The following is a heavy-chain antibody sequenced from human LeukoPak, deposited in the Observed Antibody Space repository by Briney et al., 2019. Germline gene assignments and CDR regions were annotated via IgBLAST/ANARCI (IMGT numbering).Heavy chain of an antibody. J-gene: IGHJ6*02. V-gene: IGHV4-59*08. Sequence: SETLSLTCTVSGGSISSYYWSWIRQPPGKGLEWIGYIYYSGSTNYNPSLKSRVTISVDTSKNQFSLKLSSVTAADTAVYYCAGGVYSSGWYSHWYYYGMDVWGQGTTVTVS. CDR1: GGSISSYY. CDR2: IYYSGST. D-gene: IGHD6-19*01. CDR3: AGGVYSSGWYSHWYYYGMDV.